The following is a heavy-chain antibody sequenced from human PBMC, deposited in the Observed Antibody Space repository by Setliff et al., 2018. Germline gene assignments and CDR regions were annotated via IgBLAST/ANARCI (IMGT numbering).Heavy chain of an antibody. CDR1: GYTFTGYY. J-gene: IGHJ4*02. V-gene: IGHV1-69*13. Sequence: SVKVSCKASGYTFTGYYMHWVRQAPGQGLEWMGGIIPIFGTANYAQKFQGRVTITADESTSTAYMELRSLRSDDTAVYYCARDPGAYWGQGTLVTVSS. D-gene: IGHD1-26*01. CDR3: ARDPGAY. CDR2: IIPIFGTA.